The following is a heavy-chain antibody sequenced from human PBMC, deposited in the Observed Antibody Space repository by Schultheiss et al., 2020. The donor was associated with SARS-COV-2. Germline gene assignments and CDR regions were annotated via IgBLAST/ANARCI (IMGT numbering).Heavy chain of an antibody. CDR2: ISGSGGST. CDR1: GFTFSSYA. Sequence: GESLKISCAASGFTFSSYAMSWVRQAPGKGLEWVSAISGSGGSTYYADSVKGRFTISRDNSKNTLYLQMNSLRAEDTAVYYCAKRGLGYCSSTSCYLVDAIDIWGQGTMVTVSS. V-gene: IGHV3-23*01. D-gene: IGHD2-2*01. CDR3: AKRGLGYCSSTSCYLVDAIDI. J-gene: IGHJ3*02.